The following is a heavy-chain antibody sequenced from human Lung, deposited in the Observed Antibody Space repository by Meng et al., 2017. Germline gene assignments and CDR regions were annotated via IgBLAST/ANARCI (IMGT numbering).Heavy chain of an antibody. V-gene: IGHV4-34*01. CDR1: GGSFSDYY. D-gene: IGHD4-11*01. Sequence: QLQHQQRGGGLLKPSETLSLTCVVSGGSFSDYYWSWIRQPPGKGLEWIGEINHSGSTNYNPSLESRATISVDTSQNNLSLKLSSVTAADSAVYYCARGPTTMAHDFDYWGQGTLVTVSS. CDR3: ARGPTTMAHDFDY. CDR2: INHSGST. J-gene: IGHJ4*02.